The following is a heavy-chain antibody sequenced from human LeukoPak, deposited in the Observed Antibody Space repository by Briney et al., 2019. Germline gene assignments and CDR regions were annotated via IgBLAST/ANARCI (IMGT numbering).Heavy chain of an antibody. V-gene: IGHV3-7*01. CDR1: GFTFSSYW. CDR3: ARDLIAAAGRGDY. J-gene: IGHJ4*02. D-gene: IGHD6-13*01. Sequence: PGGSLRLSCAASGFTFSSYWMSWVRQAPGKGLEWVANIKQDGSEKYYVDSVKGRFTISRDNAKNSLYLQMNSLRAEDTAVYYCARDLIAAAGRGDYRGQGTLVTVSS. CDR2: IKQDGSEK.